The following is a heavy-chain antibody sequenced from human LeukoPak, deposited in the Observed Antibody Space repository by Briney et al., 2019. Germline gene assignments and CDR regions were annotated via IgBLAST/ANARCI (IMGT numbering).Heavy chain of an antibody. D-gene: IGHD4-11*01. CDR3: ARTLQYFDY. J-gene: IGHJ4*02. Sequence: GSTNYNSSLKSRVTISVDTSKNQFSLKLSSVTAADTAVYYCARTLQYFDYRGQGTLVTVSS. CDR2: GST. V-gene: IGHV4-34*01.